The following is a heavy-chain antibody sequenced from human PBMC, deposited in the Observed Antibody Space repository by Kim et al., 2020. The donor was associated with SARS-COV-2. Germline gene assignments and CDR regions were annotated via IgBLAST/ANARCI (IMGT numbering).Heavy chain of an antibody. Sequence: SVKVSCKTSGDTLRNYVITWLRQAPGQGLEWMGRIVPSLGVSNYAEKFQGRVTIIADMGTTTAYMDLSSLRSDDTAVYYCERAIVGPTVGFDFCGHGT. CDR2: IVPSLGVS. V-gene: IGHV1-69*04. D-gene: IGHD1-26*01. CDR1: GDTLRNYV. J-gene: IGHJ4*01. CDR3: ERAIVGPTVGFDF.